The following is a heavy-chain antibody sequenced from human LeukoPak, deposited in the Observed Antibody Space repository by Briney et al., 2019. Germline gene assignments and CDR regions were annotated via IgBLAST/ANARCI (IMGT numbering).Heavy chain of an antibody. J-gene: IGHJ4*02. CDR2: ISAYNGNT. Sequence: ASVKVSCKASGGTFSSYAISWVRQAPGQGLEWMGWISAYNGNTNYAQKLQGRVTMTTDTSTSTAYMELRSLRSDDTAVYYCAREQYSSGWYSYFDYWGQGTLVTVSS. D-gene: IGHD6-19*01. CDR1: GGTFSSYA. CDR3: AREQYSSGWYSYFDY. V-gene: IGHV1-18*01.